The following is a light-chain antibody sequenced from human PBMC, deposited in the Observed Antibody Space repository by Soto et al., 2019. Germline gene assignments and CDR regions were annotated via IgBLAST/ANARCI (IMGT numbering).Light chain of an antibody. J-gene: IGKJ1*01. Sequence: IQMTQSPSSLSASVGDRVTITCRASQSISSYLNWYQQKPGKAPKLLIYDASSLESGVPSRFSGSGSGTDFTLTISSLQPEDFATYYCLQDYNYPQTFGQGTKVDI. CDR2: DAS. CDR3: LQDYNYPQT. V-gene: IGKV1-6*01. CDR1: QSISSY.